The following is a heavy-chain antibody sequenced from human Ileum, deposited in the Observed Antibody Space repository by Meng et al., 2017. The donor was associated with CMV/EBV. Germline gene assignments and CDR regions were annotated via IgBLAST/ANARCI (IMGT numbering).Heavy chain of an antibody. J-gene: IGHJ6*02. CDR1: GFTLISYS. V-gene: IGHV3-21*06. Sequence: GESLKISCAASGFTLISYSMHWVRQAPGKGLECVSYISYSSSYIFYADPVKGRFTISRDNAKNLVFLQMNSLSAEDTAVYYCARDWSSDVWGQGTTVTVSS. CDR2: ISYSSSYI. CDR3: ARDWSSDV.